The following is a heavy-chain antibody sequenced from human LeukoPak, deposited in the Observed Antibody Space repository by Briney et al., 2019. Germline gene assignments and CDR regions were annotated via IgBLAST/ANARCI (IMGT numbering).Heavy chain of an antibody. J-gene: IGHJ4*02. CDR3: ARRYYYGSGSFFFDY. Sequence: SATLSLTCTVSGGSISSYYWSCIRQPPGKGLEWIGYIYYSGSTNYNPSLKSRVTISVDTSKNQFSLKLGSVTAADTAVYYCARRYYYGSGSFFFDYWGQGTLVTVSS. CDR1: GGSISSYY. V-gene: IGHV4-59*01. D-gene: IGHD3-10*01. CDR2: IYYSGST.